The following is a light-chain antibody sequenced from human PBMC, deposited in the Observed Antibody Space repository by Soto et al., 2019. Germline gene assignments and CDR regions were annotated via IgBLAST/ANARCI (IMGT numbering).Light chain of an antibody. CDR2: AAS. CDR3: QQYNNWPRT. V-gene: IGKV3-15*01. J-gene: IGKJ3*01. Sequence: EIGMTQSPATLSVSPGERATLSCRASQSVSSNLAWYQQKPGQAPRLLIYAASTRATGIPARFSGSGSGTEFTLTISSLQSEDFAVYYCQQYNNWPRTFGPGTKVDIK. CDR1: QSVSSN.